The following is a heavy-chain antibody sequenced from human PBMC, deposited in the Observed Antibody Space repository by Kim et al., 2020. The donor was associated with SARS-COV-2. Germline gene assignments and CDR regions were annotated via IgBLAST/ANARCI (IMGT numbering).Heavy chain of an antibody. CDR2: ISGSGGST. D-gene: IGHD3-9*01. CDR1: GFTFSSYA. V-gene: IGHV3-23*01. J-gene: IGHJ4*02. CDR3: ANIRYFDWLAPNTDY. Sequence: GGSLRLSCAASGFTFSSYAMSWVRQAPGKGLEWVSAISGSGGSTYYADSVKGRFTISRDNSKNTLYLQMNSLRAEDTAVYYCANIRYFDWLAPNTDYWGQGTLVTVSS.